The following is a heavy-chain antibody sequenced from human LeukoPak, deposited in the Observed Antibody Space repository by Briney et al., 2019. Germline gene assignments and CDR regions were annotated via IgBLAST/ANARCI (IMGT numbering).Heavy chain of an antibody. V-gene: IGHV4-59*12. CDR3: AREGLRFNYYYGMDV. CDR1: GGSINSYY. J-gene: IGHJ6*02. CDR2: IYYSGST. Sequence: KPSETLSLTCTVSGGSINSYYWSWIRQPPGKGLEWVGYIYYSGSTNYNPSLKSRLTISVDTSKNQFSLKLSSVTAADTAVYYCAREGLRFNYYYGMDVWGQGTTVTVSS. D-gene: IGHD3-16*01.